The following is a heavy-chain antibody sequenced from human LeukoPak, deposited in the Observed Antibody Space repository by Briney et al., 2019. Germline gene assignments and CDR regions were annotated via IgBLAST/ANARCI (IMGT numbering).Heavy chain of an antibody. Sequence: PGRSLRLSCAASGFTFSSYGMHWVRQAPGKGLEWVVVISYDGSNKYYADSVKGRFTISRDNSKNTLYLQMNSLRAEDTAVYYCAKDHGHIVATIGGAFDIWGQGTMVTVSS. D-gene: IGHD5-12*01. J-gene: IGHJ3*02. CDR2: ISYDGSNK. V-gene: IGHV3-30*18. CDR3: AKDHGHIVATIGGAFDI. CDR1: GFTFSSYG.